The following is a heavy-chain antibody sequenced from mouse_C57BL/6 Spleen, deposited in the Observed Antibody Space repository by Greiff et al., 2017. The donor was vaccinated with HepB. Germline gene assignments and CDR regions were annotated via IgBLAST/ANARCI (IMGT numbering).Heavy chain of an antibody. V-gene: IGHV1-81*01. D-gene: IGHD3-2*02. J-gene: IGHJ4*01. Sequence: QVQLQQSGAELARPGASVKLSCKASGYTFTSYGISWVKQRTGQGLEWIGEIYPRSGNTYYNEKFKGKATLTADKSSSTAYMELRSLTSEDSAVYFCFPDSSGYYAMDYWGQRTSVTVSS. CDR3: FPDSSGYYAMDY. CDR2: IYPRSGNT. CDR1: GYTFTSYG.